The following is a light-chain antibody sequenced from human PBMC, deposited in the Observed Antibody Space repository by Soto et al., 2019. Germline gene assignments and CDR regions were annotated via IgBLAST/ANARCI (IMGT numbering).Light chain of an antibody. V-gene: IGLV2-8*01. J-gene: IGLJ1*01. Sequence: QSVLTQSPSASGSPGQSVTISCTGTSSDIGGYNSVSWYQQNPGKAPKLIIYEVSKRPPGVPDRFSGSKSGNTASLSVSGLQAEDDGDYYCSSYAGSNIYVFGTGTKLTVL. CDR1: SSDIGGYNS. CDR3: SSYAGSNIYV. CDR2: EVS.